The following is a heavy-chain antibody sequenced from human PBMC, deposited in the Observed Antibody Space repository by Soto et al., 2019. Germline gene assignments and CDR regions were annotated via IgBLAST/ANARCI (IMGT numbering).Heavy chain of an antibody. CDR1: GGSISSSSYY. J-gene: IGHJ5*02. D-gene: IGHD3-3*01. V-gene: IGHV4-39*01. Sequence: PSETLSLTCTVPGGSISSSSYYWGWIRQPPGKGLEWIGSIYYSGSTYYNPSLKSRVTISVDTSKNQFSLKLSSVTAADTAVYYCARQFSYYDFWSGYPQNNWFDPWGQGTLVTVSS. CDR2: IYYSGST. CDR3: ARQFSYYDFWSGYPQNNWFDP.